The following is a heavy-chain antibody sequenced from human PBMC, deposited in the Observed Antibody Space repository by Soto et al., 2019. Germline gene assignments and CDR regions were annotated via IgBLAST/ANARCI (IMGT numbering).Heavy chain of an antibody. J-gene: IGHJ4*02. CDR2: IYYSGST. Sequence: SETLSLTCTVSGGSISSGGYYWSWIRQHPGKGLEWIGYIYYSGSTYYNPSLKSRVTISVDTSKNQFSLRLSSVTAADTAVYYCPSRESRKNWKLQWWGQGTLVTVSS. V-gene: IGHV4-31*03. D-gene: IGHD1-1*01. CDR3: PSRESRKNWKLQW. CDR1: GGSISSGGYY.